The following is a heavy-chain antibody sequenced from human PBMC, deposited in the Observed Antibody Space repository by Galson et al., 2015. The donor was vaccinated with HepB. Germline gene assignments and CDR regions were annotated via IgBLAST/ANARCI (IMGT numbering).Heavy chain of an antibody. CDR3: ARGDSSGWYRMYYFDY. Sequence: SVKVSCKASGGTFSSYAISWVRQAPGQGLEWMGGIIPIFGTANYAQKFQGRVTITADESTSTAYMELSSLRPEDTAVYYCARGDSSGWYRMYYFDYWGQGTLVTVSS. CDR1: GGTFSSYA. D-gene: IGHD6-19*01. CDR2: IIPIFGTA. J-gene: IGHJ4*02. V-gene: IGHV1-69*13.